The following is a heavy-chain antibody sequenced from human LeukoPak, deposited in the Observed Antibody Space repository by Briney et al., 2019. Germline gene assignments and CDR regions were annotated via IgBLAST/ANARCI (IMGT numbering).Heavy chain of an antibody. CDR2: IRNKANSYIT. V-gene: IGHV3-72*01. D-gene: IGHD6-6*01. CDR3: ARVAARPGRDFDY. J-gene: IGHJ4*02. Sequence: GGSLRLSCAASGFTFSVHYMDWVRQAPGKGLEWVRRIRNKANSYITEYAASVKGRFTTSRDDSKNSLYLQMNSLNTEDTAVYYCARVAARPGRDFDYWGQGTLVTVSS. CDR1: GFTFSVHY.